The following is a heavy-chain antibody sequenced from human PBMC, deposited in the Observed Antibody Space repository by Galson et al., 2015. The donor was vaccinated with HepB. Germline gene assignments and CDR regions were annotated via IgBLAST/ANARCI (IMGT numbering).Heavy chain of an antibody. V-gene: IGHV3-11*06. J-gene: IGHJ6*02. CDR3: ARDKHSHYDFWSGYLNGMDV. D-gene: IGHD3-3*01. CDR2: ISSSSSYT. Sequence: SLRLSCAASGFTFSDYYMSWIRQAPGKGLEWVSYISSSSSYTNYADSVKGRFTISRDNAENSLYLQMNSLRAEDTAVYYCARDKHSHYDFWSGYLNGMDVWGQGTTVTVSS. CDR1: GFTFSDYY.